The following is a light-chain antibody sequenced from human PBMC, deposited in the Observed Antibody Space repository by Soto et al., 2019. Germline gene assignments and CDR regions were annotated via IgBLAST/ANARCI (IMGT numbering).Light chain of an antibody. CDR1: QSVSTY. CDR2: DAS. J-gene: IGKJ4*01. V-gene: IGKV3-11*01. Sequence: EIVLTQSPATLSLSPGERATLSCRASQSVSTYLAWYQQKPGQAPRLLIYDASNRATGIPARFSGSGSGPDFTLPISSLEPEDFAVYYCQQRSNWPPGLTFGGGTKVEIK. CDR3: QQRSNWPPGLT.